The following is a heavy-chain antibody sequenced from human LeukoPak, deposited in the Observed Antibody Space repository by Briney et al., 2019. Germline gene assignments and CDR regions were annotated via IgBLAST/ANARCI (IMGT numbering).Heavy chain of an antibody. V-gene: IGHV4-59*13. Sequence: ETLSLTCTVSGGSISSFFWSWVRQTPGKGLEGIGFIYFSGSTNYNPSLKSRGTISVETSKNKFSLKLRSVTAADTAVYYCAREGIAADLAYWGQGTLVTVSS. CDR3: AREGIAADLAY. J-gene: IGHJ4*02. D-gene: IGHD2-15*01. CDR2: IYFSGST. CDR1: GGSISSFF.